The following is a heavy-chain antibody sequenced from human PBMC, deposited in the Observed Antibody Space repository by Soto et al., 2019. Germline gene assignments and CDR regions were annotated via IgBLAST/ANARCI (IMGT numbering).Heavy chain of an antibody. J-gene: IGHJ4*02. CDR1: GGSFSGYY. CDR3: TRGLFSGSSYSGSWYYFDS. Sequence: PSETLSLTCAVYGGSFSGYYWSWIRQPPGRGLEWIGEINHSGSTNYNPSLKSRVTISVDTSKNQFSLKLSSVTAADTAVYYCTRGLFSGSSYSGSWYYFDSWGQGTMVT. CDR2: INHSGST. D-gene: IGHD1-26*01. V-gene: IGHV4-34*01.